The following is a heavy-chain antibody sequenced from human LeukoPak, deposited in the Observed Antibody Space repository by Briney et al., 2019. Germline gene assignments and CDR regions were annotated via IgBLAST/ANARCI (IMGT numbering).Heavy chain of an antibody. CDR1: GGSISSYY. Sequence: SETLSLTCTVSGGSISSYYWSWIRQPAGKGLEWIGRIYTSGSTNYNPSLKSRVTMSVDTSKNQFSLELSSVTAADTAVYYCAREGGVRYSGSYYYYYGMDVWGQGTTVTVSS. D-gene: IGHD1-26*01. J-gene: IGHJ6*02. CDR3: AREGGVRYSGSYYYYYGMDV. V-gene: IGHV4-4*07. CDR2: IYTSGST.